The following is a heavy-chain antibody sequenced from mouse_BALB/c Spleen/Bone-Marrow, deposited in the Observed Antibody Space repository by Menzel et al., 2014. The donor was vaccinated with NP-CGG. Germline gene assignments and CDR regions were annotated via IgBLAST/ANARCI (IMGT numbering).Heavy chain of an antibody. Sequence: EVKLVESGGGLVKPGGTLKLPCAASGFSFSSYAMSWVRQTPEKRLEWVATISSGGSYTYYPDSVKGRFTISRDNAKSPLYLQMIILRSVDTAMYYCARQMYDNYRWFAYWAQGTLVTVSA. CDR3: ARQMYDNYRWFAY. J-gene: IGHJ3*01. CDR2: ISSGGSYT. V-gene: IGHV5-9-3*01. CDR1: GFSFSSYA. D-gene: IGHD2-10*02.